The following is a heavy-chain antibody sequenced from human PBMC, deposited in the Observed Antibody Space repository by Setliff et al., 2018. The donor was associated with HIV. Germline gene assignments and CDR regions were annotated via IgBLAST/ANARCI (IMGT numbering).Heavy chain of an antibody. Sequence: SGGSLRLSCAGSGFTFSSYGMNWVRQAPGEGLEWVALIWYDGSNEYYADSVKDRFTISRDNGKNTLFLQMNSLKVEDTGVYYCHSGYDSEEQSYFDYWGQGTLVTVSS. D-gene: IGHD5-12*01. V-gene: IGHV3-33*03. CDR1: GFTFSSYG. J-gene: IGHJ4*02. CDR3: HSGYDSEEQSYFDY. CDR2: IWYDGSNE.